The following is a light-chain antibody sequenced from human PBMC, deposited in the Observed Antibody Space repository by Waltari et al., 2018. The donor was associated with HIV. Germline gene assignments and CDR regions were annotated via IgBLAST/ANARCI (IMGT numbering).Light chain of an antibody. J-gene: IGKJ4*01. V-gene: IGKV3-20*01. Sequence: EIVLTQSPGTLSLSPGERATLSCRASQSVSSSYLAWYQQKPGQAPRLLIYGASSRATGIPDRFSGRASGTDFTLTISRLEPEDFAVYYCQQYGSSPLTFGGGTKVESK. CDR2: GAS. CDR1: QSVSSSY. CDR3: QQYGSSPLT.